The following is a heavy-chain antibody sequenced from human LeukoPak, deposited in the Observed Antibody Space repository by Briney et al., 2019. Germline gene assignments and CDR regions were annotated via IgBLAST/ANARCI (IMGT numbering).Heavy chain of an antibody. CDR2: IKQDGSEK. Sequence: GGSLRLSCVASGFTFSSYWMSWVRQAPGKGLEWVANIKQDGSEKYYVDSVKGRFTISRDNAKDSLYLQMNSLRAEDTAVYYCARRPNWNDYWGQGTLVTVSS. J-gene: IGHJ4*02. D-gene: IGHD1-1*01. V-gene: IGHV3-7*03. CDR1: GFTFSSYW. CDR3: ARRPNWNDY.